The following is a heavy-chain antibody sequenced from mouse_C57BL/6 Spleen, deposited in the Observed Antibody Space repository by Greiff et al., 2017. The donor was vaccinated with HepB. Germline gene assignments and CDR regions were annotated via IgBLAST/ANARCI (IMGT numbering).Heavy chain of an antibody. D-gene: IGHD2-1*01. V-gene: IGHV1-53*01. CDR3: ARSPYGNYEAWFAY. CDR1: GYTFTSYW. CDR2: INPSNGGT. J-gene: IGHJ3*01. Sequence: QVQLQHPGTELVKPGASVKLSCKASGYTFTSYWMHWVKQRPGQGLEWIGNINPSNGGTNYNEKFKSKATLTVDKSSSTAYMQLSSLTSEDSAVYYCARSPYGNYEAWFAYWGQGTLVTVSA.